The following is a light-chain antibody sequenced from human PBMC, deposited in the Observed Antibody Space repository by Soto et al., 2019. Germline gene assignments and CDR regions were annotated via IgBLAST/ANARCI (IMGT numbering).Light chain of an antibody. Sequence: DIQMTQSPSSLSASVGDRVTITCRASQSISSYLNWYQQKPGKAPKLLIYAASSLQSGVPSRFSGSGSGTDFTLTIISLQPEDFATYYCQQSSSTPRWTFGQGTKVEIK. CDR1: QSISSY. V-gene: IGKV1-39*01. CDR2: AAS. CDR3: QQSSSTPRWT. J-gene: IGKJ1*01.